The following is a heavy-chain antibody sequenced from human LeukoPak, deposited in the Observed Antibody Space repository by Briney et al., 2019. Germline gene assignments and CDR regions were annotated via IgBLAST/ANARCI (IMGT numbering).Heavy chain of an antibody. CDR1: GGTFSSYA. Sequence: ASVKVSCKASGGTFSSYAISWVRQAPGQGLEWMGGIIPIFGTANYAQKFQGRVTITTDESTSTAYMELSSLRSEDTAVYYCAIGVTMIVVVIPPLDYWGQGTLVTVSS. CDR2: IIPIFGTA. CDR3: AIGVTMIVVVIPPLDY. J-gene: IGHJ4*02. V-gene: IGHV1-69*05. D-gene: IGHD3-22*01.